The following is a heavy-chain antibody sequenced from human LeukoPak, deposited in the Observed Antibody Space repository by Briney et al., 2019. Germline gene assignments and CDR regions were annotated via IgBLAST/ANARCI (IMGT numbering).Heavy chain of an antibody. CDR1: GVSMSGYY. D-gene: IGHD3-10*01. CDR3: ARARGYGSHNYYSLFDY. CDR2: SYSTGST. V-gene: IGHV4-4*07. Sequence: SETLSLTCSVSGVSMSGYYWSWIRQPAGKGFEWIGNSYSTGSTNYNRSLMSRVIMSRDTSKNQFFLDLMSVTAADTAVYYCARARGYGSHNYYSLFDYWGRGTPVTVSS. J-gene: IGHJ4*02.